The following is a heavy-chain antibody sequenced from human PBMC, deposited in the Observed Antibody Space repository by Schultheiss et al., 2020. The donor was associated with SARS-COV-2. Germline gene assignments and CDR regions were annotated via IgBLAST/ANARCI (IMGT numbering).Heavy chain of an antibody. CDR1: GFTFDDYA. J-gene: IGHJ3*02. CDR3: AKSEMGYMVGATPLAFDI. CDR2: ISWNSGSI. D-gene: IGHD1-26*01. Sequence: GGSLRLSCAASGFTFDDYAMHWVRQAPGKGLEWVSGISWNSGSIGYADSVKGRFTISRDNAKNSLYLQMNSLRAEDTALYYCAKSEMGYMVGATPLAFDIWGQGTMVTVSS. V-gene: IGHV3-9*01.